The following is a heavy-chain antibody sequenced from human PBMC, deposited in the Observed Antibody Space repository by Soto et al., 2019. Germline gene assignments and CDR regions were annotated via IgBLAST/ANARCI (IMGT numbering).Heavy chain of an antibody. CDR3: ARDTIADDAFDI. CDR2: IWYDGSNK. J-gene: IGHJ3*02. V-gene: IGHV3-33*01. D-gene: IGHD6-13*01. Sequence: GGSLRLSCAASGFTFSSYGMHWVRQAPGKGLEWVAVIWYDGSNKYYADSVKGRFTISRDNSKNTLYLQMNSLRAEDTAVYYCARDTIADDAFDIWGQGTMVTV. CDR1: GFTFSSYG.